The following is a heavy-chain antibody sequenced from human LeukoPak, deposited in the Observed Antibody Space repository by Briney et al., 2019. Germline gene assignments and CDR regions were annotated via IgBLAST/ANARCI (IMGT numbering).Heavy chain of an antibody. CDR3: ARVGGNYEGLIDY. Sequence: VSVKVSCKASGYTFTNFPIGWVRQAPGQGLEWMGWISAYNGYTKYAPSLQGRVTMTTDTSTSTAYMQLRSLRSDDTAMYYCARVGGNYEGLIDYWGQGTLVTVSS. CDR2: ISAYNGYT. J-gene: IGHJ4*02. CDR1: GYTFTNFP. D-gene: IGHD1-26*01. V-gene: IGHV1-18*01.